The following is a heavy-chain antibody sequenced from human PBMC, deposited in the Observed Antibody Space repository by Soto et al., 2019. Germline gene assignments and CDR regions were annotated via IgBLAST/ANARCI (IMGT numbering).Heavy chain of an antibody. CDR1: GGSISSSRCH. D-gene: IGHD1-26*01. V-gene: IGHV4-39*01. CDR2: IKYSGTT. J-gene: IGHJ3*02. Sequence: PSETLSLTCTVSGGSISSSRCHWGWIRQPPGKGLEWIASIKYSGTTFYNPSLKSRVTLSVDTSKNQFALKLSSVTAAETAVYYCARQGDTGRYYDAFDIWGQRTMVTVS. CDR3: ARQGDTGRYYDAFDI.